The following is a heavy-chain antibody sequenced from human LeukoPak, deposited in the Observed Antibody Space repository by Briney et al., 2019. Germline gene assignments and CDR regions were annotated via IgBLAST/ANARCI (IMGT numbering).Heavy chain of an antibody. CDR1: GGSISSYY. CDR2: IYYSGST. J-gene: IGHJ4*02. CDR3: ASVVGATDYFDY. D-gene: IGHD1-26*01. Sequence: SETLSLTCTVSGGSISSYYWSWIRQPPGKGLEWIGYIYYSGSTNYNPSLKSRVTISVDTSKNQFSLKLSSVTAADPAVYYCASVVGATDYFDYWGQGTLVTVSS. V-gene: IGHV4-59*01.